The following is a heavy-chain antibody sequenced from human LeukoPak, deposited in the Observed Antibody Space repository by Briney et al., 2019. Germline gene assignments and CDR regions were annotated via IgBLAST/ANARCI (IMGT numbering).Heavy chain of an antibody. CDR1: GGSISSYY. D-gene: IGHD2/OR15-2a*01. J-gene: IGHJ4*02. CDR3: ARDGVLPLDY. CDR2: IYYSGST. V-gene: IGHV4-59*12. Sequence: PSETLSLTCTVSGGSISSYYWSWIRQPPGKGLEWIGYIYYSGSTYYNPSLKSRVTISVDTSKNQFSLKLSSVTAADTAVYYCARDGVLPLDYWGQGTLVTVSS.